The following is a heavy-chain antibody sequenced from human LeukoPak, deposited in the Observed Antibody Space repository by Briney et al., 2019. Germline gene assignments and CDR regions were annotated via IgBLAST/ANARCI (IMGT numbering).Heavy chain of an antibody. Sequence: ASVKVSCKASGGTFSSYAISWVRQAPGQGLECMGGIIPIFGTANYAQKFQGRVTITADESTSTAYMELSSLRSEDTAVYYCARDLTLRYSPIGYWGQGTLVTVSS. CDR2: IIPIFGTA. CDR1: GGTFSSYA. CDR3: ARDLTLRYSPIGY. D-gene: IGHD5-18*01. V-gene: IGHV1-69*13. J-gene: IGHJ4*02.